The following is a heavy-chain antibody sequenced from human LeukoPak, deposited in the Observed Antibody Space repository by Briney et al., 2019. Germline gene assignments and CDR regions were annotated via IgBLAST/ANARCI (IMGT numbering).Heavy chain of an antibody. J-gene: IGHJ6*02. Sequence: ASVKVSCKASGYTFTSYGISWVRQAPGQGLEWMGWISAYNGNTNYAQKLQGRVTMTTDTSTSTAYMELRSLRSDDTAVYYCARESVYCYGSGSYPRPYYYGMDVWGQGTTVTVSS. CDR3: ARESVYCYGSGSYPRPYYYGMDV. D-gene: IGHD3-10*01. CDR1: GYTFTSYG. CDR2: ISAYNGNT. V-gene: IGHV1-18*01.